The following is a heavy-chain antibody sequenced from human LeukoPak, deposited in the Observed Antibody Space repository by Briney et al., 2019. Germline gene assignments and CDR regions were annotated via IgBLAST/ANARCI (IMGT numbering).Heavy chain of an antibody. D-gene: IGHD2-2*01. J-gene: IGHJ5*02. CDR1: GGSFSGYY. CDR3: ARGLGYCSSTSCWSWFDP. CDR2: INHSGST. V-gene: IGHV4-34*01. Sequence: PSETLSLTCGVYGGSFSGYYWSWIRQPPGKGLEWIGEINHSGSTNYNPSLKSRVTISVDTSKNQFSLKLSSVTAADTAVYYCARGLGYCSSTSCWSWFDPWGQGTLVTVSS.